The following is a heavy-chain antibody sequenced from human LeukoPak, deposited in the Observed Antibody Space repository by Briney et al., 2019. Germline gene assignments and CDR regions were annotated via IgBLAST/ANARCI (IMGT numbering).Heavy chain of an antibody. V-gene: IGHV3-23*01. CDR1: GFTFNRNA. J-gene: IGHJ4*02. D-gene: IGHD6-19*01. CDR2: IGGSGDKT. CDR3: VRRGDASSGWGDHDY. Sequence: PGGSLRLSCAASGFTFNRNAISWVCQAPGKGLEWVSTIGGSGDKTFYADSVKGRLTISRDNSKNMLHLQMSSLTGEDTALYYCVRRGDASSGWGDHDYWGQGALVTVSS.